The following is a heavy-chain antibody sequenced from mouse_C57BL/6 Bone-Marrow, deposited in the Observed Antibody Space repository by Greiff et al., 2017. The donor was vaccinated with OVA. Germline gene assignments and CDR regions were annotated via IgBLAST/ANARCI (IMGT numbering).Heavy chain of an antibody. D-gene: IGHD2-5*01. V-gene: IGHV2-6-1*01. CDR2: IWSDGST. CDR1: GFSLTSYG. Sequence: QVQLKESGPGLVAPSQCLSITCTVSGFSLTSYGVHWVRQPPGKGLEWLVVIWSDGSTTYNSALKSRLSISKDNSKSQVFLKMNSLQTDDTAMYYCARHSNPYWYFEVWGTGTTVTVSS. CDR3: ARHSNPYWYFEV. J-gene: IGHJ1*03.